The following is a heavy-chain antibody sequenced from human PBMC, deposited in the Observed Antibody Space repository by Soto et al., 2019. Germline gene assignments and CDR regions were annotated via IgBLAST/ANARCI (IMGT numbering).Heavy chain of an antibody. CDR3: ARARRLRWSPDAFDI. D-gene: IGHD4-17*01. V-gene: IGHV3-30*03. CDR1: GFTFSRYG. CDR2: ISSDGKTT. J-gene: IGHJ3*02. Sequence: QVRLAESGGGVVQPGRSLRLSCVASGFTFSRYGIHWVRQAPGKGLEWVGVISSDGKTTYYVDSVKGRFTISRDNAKNSLYLQMNSLRAEDTAVYYCARARRLRWSPDAFDIWGQGTMVTVSS.